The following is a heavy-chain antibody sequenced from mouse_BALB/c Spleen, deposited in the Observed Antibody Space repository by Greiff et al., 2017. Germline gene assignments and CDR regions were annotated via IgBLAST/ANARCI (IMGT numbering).Heavy chain of an antibody. D-gene: IGHD1-1*01. J-gene: IGHJ2*01. CDR3: ARSGGSSYPYYFDY. CDR2: IYPYNGGT. Sequence: VQLKESGPELVKPGASVKISCKASGYTFTDYNMHWVKQSHGKSLEWIGYIYPYNGGTGYNQKFKSKATLTVDNSSSTAYMELRSLTSEDSAVYYCARSGGSSYPYYFDYWGQGTTLTVSS. V-gene: IGHV1S29*02. CDR1: GYTFTDYN.